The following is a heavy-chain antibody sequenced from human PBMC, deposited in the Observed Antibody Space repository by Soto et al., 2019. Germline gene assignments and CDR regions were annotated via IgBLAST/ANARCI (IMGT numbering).Heavy chain of an antibody. CDR2: INGSGGST. D-gene: IGHD2-2*01. CDR1: GFTFSSYA. Sequence: EVQLLESGGGLVQPGGSLRLSCAASGFTFSSYAMSWVRQAPGKGLEWVSAINGSGGSTYYADSVKGRFTIARDNSKNTLYLRSNSMRAEDMAVYYCRKELGRVGADIVVVPAALNWFDPWGQGTLVTVSS. CDR3: RKELGRVGADIVVVPAALNWFDP. V-gene: IGHV3-23*01. J-gene: IGHJ5*02.